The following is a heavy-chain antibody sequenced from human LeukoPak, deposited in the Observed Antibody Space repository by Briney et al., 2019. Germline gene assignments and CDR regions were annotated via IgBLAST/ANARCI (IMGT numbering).Heavy chain of an antibody. J-gene: IGHJ4*02. D-gene: IGHD2-15*01. CDR2: IFYSGST. CDR3: ASSPGYCSGGSCYPYYFDY. Sequence: SETLSLTCTVSGGSTSSSSYYWGWIRQPPGKGLEWIGSIFYSGSTYYNPSLKSRVTISVDKSENQFSLKLSSVTAADTAVYYCASSPGYCSGGSCYPYYFDYWGQGTLVTVSS. V-gene: IGHV4-39*01. CDR1: GGSTSSSSYY.